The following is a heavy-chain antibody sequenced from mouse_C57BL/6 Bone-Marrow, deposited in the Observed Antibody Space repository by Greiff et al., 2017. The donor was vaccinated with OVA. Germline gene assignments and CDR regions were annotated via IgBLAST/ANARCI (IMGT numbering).Heavy chain of an antibody. D-gene: IGHD1-1*01. CDR1: GYAFTNYL. CDR3: ARRGFDYGSSRFAY. CDR2: INPGSGGT. Sequence: VQLQQSGAELVRPGTSVKVSCKASGYAFTNYLIEWVKQRPGQGLEWIGVINPGSGGTNYNEKFKGKATLTADKSSSTAYMQLSSLTSEDSAVYFCARRGFDYGSSRFAYWGQGTLVTVSA. J-gene: IGHJ3*01. V-gene: IGHV1-54*01.